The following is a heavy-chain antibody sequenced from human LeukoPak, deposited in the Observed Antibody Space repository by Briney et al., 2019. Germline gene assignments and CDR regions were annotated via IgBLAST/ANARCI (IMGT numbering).Heavy chain of an antibody. D-gene: IGHD6-13*01. Sequence: SQTLSLTCAISGDSVSSNSAAWNWIRQSPSRGLEWLGRTYYRSKWYNDYAVSVKGRIAINPDTSKNQFSLQLDSVTPEDTAVYYCARAKGRSPLFDYWGQGTLVTVSS. CDR3: ARAKGRSPLFDY. J-gene: IGHJ4*02. CDR1: GDSVSSNSAA. V-gene: IGHV6-1*01. CDR2: TYYRSKWYN.